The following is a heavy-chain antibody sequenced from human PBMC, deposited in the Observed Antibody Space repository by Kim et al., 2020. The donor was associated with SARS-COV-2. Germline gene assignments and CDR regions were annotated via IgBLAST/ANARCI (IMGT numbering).Heavy chain of an antibody. D-gene: IGHD2-2*01. V-gene: IGHV3-33*01. J-gene: IGHJ5*02. Sequence: GGSLRLSCAASGFTFSSYGMHWVRQAPGKGLEWVAVIWYDGSNKYYADSVKGRFTISRDNSKNTLYLQMNSLRAEDTAVYYCARDLDCSSTSCPNWFDPWGQGTLVTVSS. CDR1: GFTFSSYG. CDR2: IWYDGSNK. CDR3: ARDLDCSSTSCPNWFDP.